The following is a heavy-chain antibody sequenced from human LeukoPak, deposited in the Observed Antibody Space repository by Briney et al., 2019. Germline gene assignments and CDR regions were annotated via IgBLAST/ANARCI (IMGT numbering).Heavy chain of an antibody. V-gene: IGHV3-23*01. D-gene: IGHD3-10*01. Sequence: GGSLKLSCAASEFTFSSYSMSWIRQAPGKGLEWVSTVSGSGSNTYYADSVKGRFTISRDNSKNTLYLQMNSLRAEDTAVYSCAKLGSGARYFDYWGQGALVTVSS. CDR2: VSGSGSNT. CDR3: AKLGSGARYFDY. J-gene: IGHJ4*02. CDR1: EFTFSSYS.